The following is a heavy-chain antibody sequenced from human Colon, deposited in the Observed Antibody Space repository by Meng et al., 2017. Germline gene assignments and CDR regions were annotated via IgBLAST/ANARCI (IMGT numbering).Heavy chain of an antibody. CDR2: TFYRAKWIS. V-gene: IGHV6-1*01. D-gene: IGHD6-13*01. CDR3: ARLVGNSWLPD. J-gene: IGHJ4*02. Sequence: HVQLQPSGPGLSKPSQALSLTCAISVDSVSSNDATWIWIRQSPSRGLEWLGRTFYRAKWISDYAVSLESRITINPATSKNQFTLQLNSVTPEDTAVYYCARLVGNSWLPDWGQGTLVTVSS. CDR1: VDSVSSNDAT.